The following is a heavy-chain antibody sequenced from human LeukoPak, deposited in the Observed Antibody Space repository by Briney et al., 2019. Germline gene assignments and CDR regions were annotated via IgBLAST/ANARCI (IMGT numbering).Heavy chain of an antibody. J-gene: IGHJ5*02. Sequence: GGSLRLSCAASGFTFSSYAMSWVRQAPGKGLEWVSAISGSGGSTYYADSVKGRFTISRDNSKNTLCLQMNSLRAEDTAVYYCAKRDTIGWYQGGGWFDPWGQGTLVTVSS. V-gene: IGHV3-23*01. D-gene: IGHD6-19*01. CDR3: AKRDTIGWYQGGGWFDP. CDR1: GFTFSSYA. CDR2: ISGSGGST.